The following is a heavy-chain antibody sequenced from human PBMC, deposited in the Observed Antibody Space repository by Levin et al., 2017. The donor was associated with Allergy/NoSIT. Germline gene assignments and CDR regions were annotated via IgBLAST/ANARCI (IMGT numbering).Heavy chain of an antibody. CDR1: GDSISDFNW. CDR2: IYHSGST. Sequence: SETLSLTCAVSGDSISDFNWCGWFRQPPGKGLEWIGEIYHSGSTSYNPSLQSRVTISVDKSNNQFSLKVTSMTAADTALYYCATFNGWYAASWGKGTLVTVSS. D-gene: IGHD6-19*01. CDR3: ATFNGWYAAS. V-gene: IGHV4-4*02. J-gene: IGHJ5*02.